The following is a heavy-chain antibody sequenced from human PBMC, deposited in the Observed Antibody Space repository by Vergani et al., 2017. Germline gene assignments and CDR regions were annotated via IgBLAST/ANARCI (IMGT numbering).Heavy chain of an antibody. CDR1: GYTFTGYY. CDR2: INTDSGAT. D-gene: IGHD2-2*01. Sequence: QVQLVQSGAEEKRPGASVKVSCKNSGYTFTGYYMHWVRQAPGQGLEWMGWINTDSGATNYAERFQGRVTMSRDTSISTAYMELSRLRSDETAVYFCARSVAVPAGHFYYVMDVWGQGTTVTVSS. J-gene: IGHJ6*02. CDR3: ARSVAVPAGHFYYVMDV. V-gene: IGHV1-2*02.